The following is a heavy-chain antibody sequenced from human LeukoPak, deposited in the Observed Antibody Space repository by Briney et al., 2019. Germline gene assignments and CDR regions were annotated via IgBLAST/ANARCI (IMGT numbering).Heavy chain of an antibody. Sequence: PGGSLRLSCAGSGFTFNNHAMSWVRQAPGKGLEWASGINGNGASTYYSDSVKGRFTISRDNSKNTLYLQMSSLRAEDTAIYYCAKDQGYSYYYLDYWGQGTLVTVSS. V-gene: IGHV3-23*01. CDR1: GFTFNNHA. CDR2: INGNGAST. D-gene: IGHD5-18*01. CDR3: AKDQGYSYYYLDY. J-gene: IGHJ4*02.